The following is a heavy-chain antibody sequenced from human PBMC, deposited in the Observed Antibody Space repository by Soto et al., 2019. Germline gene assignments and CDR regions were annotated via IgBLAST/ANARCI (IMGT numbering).Heavy chain of an antibody. D-gene: IGHD2-8*02. CDR1: GYSFVTYG. CDR2: IGPYQGST. V-gene: IGHV1-18*04. J-gene: IGHJ4*02. Sequence: QIQLVQSGLEVKKPGASVRVSCKTSGYSFVTYGISWVRQAPGQGPEWVAWIGPYQGSTRYSERLQGRATLSTDMHATIVYMELRRLGPDDTAVYYCARDVQHWWDYPTGGYDYWGQGTLVTVSA. CDR3: ARDVQHWWDYPTGGYDY.